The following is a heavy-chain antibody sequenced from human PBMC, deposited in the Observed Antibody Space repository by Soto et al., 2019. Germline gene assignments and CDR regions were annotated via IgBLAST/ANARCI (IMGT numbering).Heavy chain of an antibody. Sequence: QVQLVQSGAEAEKPGSSVRVYCKGLGGTFSRFALSWVRQAPGQGPEWIGGIVPIFGVTNYAQNFQGRVTISAAESTGRAYMGLRLLGSDYNALYYCARSDEGVYGSNHPYYYALDVWCQGATVTVS. CDR2: IVPIFGVT. V-gene: IGHV1-69*01. J-gene: IGHJ6*02. CDR1: GGTFSRFA. D-gene: IGHD3-10*01. CDR3: ARSDEGVYGSNHPYYYALDV.